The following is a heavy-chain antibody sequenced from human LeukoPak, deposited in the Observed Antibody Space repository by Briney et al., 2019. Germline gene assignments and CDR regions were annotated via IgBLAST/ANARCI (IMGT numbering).Heavy chain of an antibody. Sequence: ASVKVSCKASGGTFSSYAISWVRQAPGQGLEWMGWISAYNGNTNYAQKLQGRVTMTTDTSTSTAYMELRSLRSDDTAVYYCARDRGYSSSWYSDYWGQGTLVTVSS. V-gene: IGHV1-18*01. CDR1: GGTFSSYA. CDR3: ARDRGYSSSWYSDY. J-gene: IGHJ4*02. D-gene: IGHD6-13*01. CDR2: ISAYNGNT.